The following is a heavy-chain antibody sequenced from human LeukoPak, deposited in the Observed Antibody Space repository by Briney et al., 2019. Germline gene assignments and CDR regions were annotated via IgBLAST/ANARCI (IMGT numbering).Heavy chain of an antibody. V-gene: IGHV4-59*11. CDR1: GGSISGHY. CDR2: IHYSGRP. Sequence: SETLSLTYTVSGGSISGHYWTWIRQPPGKGLEWIGQIHYSGRPDYNPSLKSRVTISVDTSKNQLSLKVTSVTGADTAVYYCARFGVDYDMDVWGQGTTVTVSS. CDR3: ARFGVDYDMDV. D-gene: IGHD3-16*01. J-gene: IGHJ6*02.